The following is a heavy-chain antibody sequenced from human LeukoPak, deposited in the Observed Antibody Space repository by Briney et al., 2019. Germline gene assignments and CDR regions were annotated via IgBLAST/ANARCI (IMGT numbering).Heavy chain of an antibody. J-gene: IGHJ4*02. Sequence: ASVKVSCKASGYTFTAYYMHWVRQAPGQGLEWMGWINPNSGGTNSSQKFQDRVTLTRDTSIGTAYMELGSLRSDDTAIYYCARAYGSGSSYHPDYWSQGTLVTVSS. D-gene: IGHD3-10*01. CDR1: GYTFTAYY. V-gene: IGHV1-2*02. CDR3: ARAYGSGSSYHPDY. CDR2: INPNSGGT.